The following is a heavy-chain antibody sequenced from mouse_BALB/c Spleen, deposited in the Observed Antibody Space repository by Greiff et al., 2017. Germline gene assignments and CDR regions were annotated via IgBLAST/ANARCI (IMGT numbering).Heavy chain of an antibody. J-gene: IGHJ3*01. CDR2: ISNGGGST. Sequence: EVKLQESGGGLVQPGGSLKLSCAASGFPFSSYTMSWVRQTPEKRLEWVAYISNGGGSTYYPDTVKGRFPISRDNAKNTLYLQMSSLKSEDTAMYYCASDRLGGQGTLGTVAA. V-gene: IGHV5-12-2*01. D-gene: IGHD2-13*01. CDR1: GFPFSSYT. CDR3: ASDRL.